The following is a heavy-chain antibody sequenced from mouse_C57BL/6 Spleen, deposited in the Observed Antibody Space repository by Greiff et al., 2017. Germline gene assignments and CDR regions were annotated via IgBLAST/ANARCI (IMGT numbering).Heavy chain of an antibody. V-gene: IGHV5-4*01. Sequence: EVKLVESGGGLVKPGGSLKLSCAASGFTFSSYAMSWVRQTPEKRLEWVATISDGGSYTYYPDNVKGRFTISRDNAKNNLYLQMSHLKSEDTAMYYCGRDHDPLFAYWGQGTLVTVSA. CDR3: GRDHDPLFAY. CDR2: ISDGGSYT. D-gene: IGHD2-12*01. CDR1: GFTFSSYA. J-gene: IGHJ3*01.